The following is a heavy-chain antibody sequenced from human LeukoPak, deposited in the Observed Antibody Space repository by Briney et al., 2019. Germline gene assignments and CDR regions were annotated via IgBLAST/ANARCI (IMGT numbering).Heavy chain of an antibody. CDR3: AKELPNGKFDY. V-gene: IGHV3-23*01. Sequence: PGGSLRLSCAASGFTFSSSAMSWVRQAPGKGLEWVSSISGSGSGGSTYYADSVKGRFTISRDNSKNTLYLQMNSLRAEDTAVYYCAKELPNGKFDYWGQGTLVTVSS. D-gene: IGHD4/OR15-4a*01. J-gene: IGHJ4*02. CDR2: ISGSGSGGST. CDR1: GFTFSSSA.